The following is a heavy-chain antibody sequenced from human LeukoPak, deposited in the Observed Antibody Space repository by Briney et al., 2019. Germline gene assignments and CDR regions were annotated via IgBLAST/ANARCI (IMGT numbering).Heavy chain of an antibody. CDR3: ATTTGIAVAAGAFDI. Sequence: GESLKISCKGSGYSFTSYWIGWVRQMPGKGLEWMGIIYPGDSDTRYSPSFQGQVTISADKSISTAYLQWSSLKASDTAMYYCATTTGIAVAAGAFDIWGQGTMVTVSS. CDR2: IYPGDSDT. J-gene: IGHJ3*02. V-gene: IGHV5-51*01. CDR1: GYSFTSYW. D-gene: IGHD6-19*01.